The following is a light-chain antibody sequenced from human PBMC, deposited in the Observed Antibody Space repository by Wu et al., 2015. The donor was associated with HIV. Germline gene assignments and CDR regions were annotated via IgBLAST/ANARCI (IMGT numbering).Light chain of an antibody. J-gene: IGKJ2*01. V-gene: IGKV3-20*01. CDR1: QTITNTY. Sequence: EIVLTQSPGTLSLSPGERATLSCRASQTITNTYLAWYRQSPGQAPRLLIYGTSSRATGIPDRFSGSGSGTDFTLTISRLEPEDFVVYYCQHYGTSLYTFGQGTKLEIK. CDR3: QHYGTSLYT. CDR2: GTS.